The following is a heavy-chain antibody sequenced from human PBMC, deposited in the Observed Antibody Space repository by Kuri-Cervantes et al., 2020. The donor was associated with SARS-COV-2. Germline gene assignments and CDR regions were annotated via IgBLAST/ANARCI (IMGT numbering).Heavy chain of an antibody. CDR2: IISSSSYI. J-gene: IGHJ4*02. Sequence: GESLKISCAASGFTVSSNCMNWVRQAPGKGLEWVSSIISSSSYIYYADSVKGRFTISRDNAKNSLYLQMNSLRAEDTAVYYCARPAETGTRFDYWGQGTLVTVSS. V-gene: IGHV3-21*01. CDR3: ARPAETGTRFDY. CDR1: GFTVSSNC. D-gene: IGHD1-1*01.